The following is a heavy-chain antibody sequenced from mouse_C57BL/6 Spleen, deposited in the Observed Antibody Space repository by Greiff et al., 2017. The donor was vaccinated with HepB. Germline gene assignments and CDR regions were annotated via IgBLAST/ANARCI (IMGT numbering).Heavy chain of an antibody. V-gene: IGHV14-4*01. D-gene: IGHD1-1*01. J-gene: IGHJ1*03. CDR1: GFNIKDDY. CDR2: IDPENGDT. CDR3: TTSTTVVADWYFDV. Sequence: VQLQQSGAELVRPGASVKLSCTASGFNIKDDYMHWVKQRPEQGLEWIGWIDPENGDTEYASKFQGKATITADTSSTTAYLQLSSLTSEDTAVYYCTTSTTVVADWYFDVWGTGTTVTVSS.